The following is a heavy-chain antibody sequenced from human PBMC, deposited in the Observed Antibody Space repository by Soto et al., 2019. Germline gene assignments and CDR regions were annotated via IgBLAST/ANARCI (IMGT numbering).Heavy chain of an antibody. Sequence: ASVKVSCKASGYTFTGYYMHWVRQAPGQGLEWMGWINPNSGGTNYAQKFQGWVTMTRDTSISTAYMELSRLRSDDTAVYYCARGSGGYDYSYYCMVVWGQGTTVTVSS. CDR3: ARGSGGYDYSYYCMVV. D-gene: IGHD5-12*01. CDR2: INPNSGGT. V-gene: IGHV1-2*04. CDR1: GYTFTGYY. J-gene: IGHJ6*02.